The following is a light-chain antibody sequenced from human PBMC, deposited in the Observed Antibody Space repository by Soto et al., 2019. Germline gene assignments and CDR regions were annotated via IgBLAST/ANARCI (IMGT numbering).Light chain of an antibody. CDR3: SSYVTGNNLI. V-gene: IGLV2-8*01. CDR2: EVT. CDR1: SRDVGGHDY. J-gene: IGLJ2*01. Sequence: QSALTQPPSASGSPGQSVTISCTGTSRDVGGHDYVSWYQQHPGKAPKLMIYEVTKRPSGVPDRFSGSKSGNTASLTVSELQAEDEADYYCSSYVTGNNLIFGGGTKLTVL.